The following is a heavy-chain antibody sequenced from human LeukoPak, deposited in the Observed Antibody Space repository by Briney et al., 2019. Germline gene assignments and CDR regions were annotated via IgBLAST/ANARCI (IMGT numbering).Heavy chain of an antibody. CDR3: ARVLGKYSIDY. Sequence: GGSLRLSCAASGFTFSDYYMSWIRQAPGKGLEWVSYISSSGSTRIYADSVKGRFTISRDNAKKSLYLQMNSLRAEDTAVYYCARVLGKYSIDYWGQGTLVTVSS. CDR1: GFTFSDYY. D-gene: IGHD2/OR15-2a*01. V-gene: IGHV3-11*01. CDR2: ISSSGSTR. J-gene: IGHJ4*02.